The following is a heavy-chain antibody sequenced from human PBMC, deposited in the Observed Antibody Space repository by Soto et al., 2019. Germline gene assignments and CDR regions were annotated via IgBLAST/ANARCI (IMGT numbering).Heavy chain of an antibody. CDR1: GGSFSGYY. V-gene: IGHV4-34*01. J-gene: IGHJ6*03. CDR2: INHSGST. D-gene: IGHD4-4*01. Sequence: PSETLSLTYAVYGGSFSGYYWSWIRQPPGKGLEWIGEINHSGSTNYNPSLKSRVTISVDTSKNQFSLKLSSVTAADTAVYYCARARRDTVTTIYYYYYYMDVWGKGTTVTVSS. CDR3: ARARRDTVTTIYYYYYYMDV.